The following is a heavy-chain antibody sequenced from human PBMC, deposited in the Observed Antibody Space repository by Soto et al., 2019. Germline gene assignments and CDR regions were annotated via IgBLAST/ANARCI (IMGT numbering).Heavy chain of an antibody. CDR1: GGSFSGYY. J-gene: IGHJ4*02. CDR2: VNHSGAT. CDR3: ARGVYFDS. D-gene: IGHD1-20*01. V-gene: IGHV4-34*01. Sequence: SETLSLTCAVYGGSFSGYYLSWIRQPPGKGLEWIGEVNHSGATNYNPSLKSRATVSVDTSKNHFSLGLFSVTAADTAMYYCARGVYFDSWGQGTLVTVSS.